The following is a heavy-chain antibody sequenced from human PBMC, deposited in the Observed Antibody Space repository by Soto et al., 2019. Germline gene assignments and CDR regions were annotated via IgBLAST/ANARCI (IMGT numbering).Heavy chain of an antibody. V-gene: IGHV3-23*01. CDR1: GFTFSSYA. CDR3: AKSQLELAPRDIVLMVYAKKSIAVAADFDY. Sequence: GGSLRLSCAASGFTFSSYAMSWVRQAPGKGLEWVSAISGSGGSTYYADSVKGRFTISRDNSKNTLYLQMNSLRAEDTAVYYCAKSQLELAPRDIVLMVYAKKSIAVAADFDYWGQGTLVTVSS. CDR2: ISGSGGST. D-gene: IGHD2-8*01. J-gene: IGHJ4*02.